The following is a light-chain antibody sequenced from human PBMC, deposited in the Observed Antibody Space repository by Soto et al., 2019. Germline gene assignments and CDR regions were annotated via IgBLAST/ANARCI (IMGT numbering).Light chain of an antibody. V-gene: IGKV3-15*01. CDR3: QRYNTWPHT. Sequence: EILVTQSPATLSVSLGERATISCRASQSVRNTLAWYMQKPGQAPRLLIYGASTTVTGIPARFSGSGSGTEFTLTIRCLQSEDCTGYYCQRYNTWPHTFGGGTKGEIK. CDR2: GAS. J-gene: IGKJ4*01. CDR1: QSVRNT.